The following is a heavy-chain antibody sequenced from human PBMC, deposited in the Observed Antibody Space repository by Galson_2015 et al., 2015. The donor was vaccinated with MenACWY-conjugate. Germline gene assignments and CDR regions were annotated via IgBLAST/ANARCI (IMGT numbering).Heavy chain of an antibody. Sequence: SETLSLTCAVSGGSITTSRCHWAWIRQTPGKGLEWIGTVSYSGKAYYNPSLKRRVSISIDTSKSQFSLRIISMTAADTAVYYCARDRSNDDYWSGFPGYYFDHWGQGNQATVSS. J-gene: IGHJ4*02. D-gene: IGHD3-3*01. CDR3: ARDRSNDDYWSGFPGYYFDH. CDR1: GGSITTSRCH. V-gene: IGHV4-39*07. CDR2: VSYSGKA.